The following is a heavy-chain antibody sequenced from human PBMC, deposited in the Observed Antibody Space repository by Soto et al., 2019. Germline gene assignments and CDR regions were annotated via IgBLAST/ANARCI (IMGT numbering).Heavy chain of an antibody. CDR2: MNPNSGNT. Sequence: XSVKASCKGSVYTLTSYDINWVRQATGQGLEWMGWMNPNSGNTGYAQKFQGRVTMTRNTSISTAYMELSSLRSEDTAVYYCARKAYYYGSGSSPPNWFDHWGQGNLVTVSS. J-gene: IGHJ5*02. CDR3: ARKAYYYGSGSSPPNWFDH. V-gene: IGHV1-8*01. D-gene: IGHD3-10*01. CDR1: VYTLTSYD.